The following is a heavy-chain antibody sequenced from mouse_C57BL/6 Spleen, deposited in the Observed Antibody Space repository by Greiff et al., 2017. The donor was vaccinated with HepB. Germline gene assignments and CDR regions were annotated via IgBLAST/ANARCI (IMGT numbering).Heavy chain of an antibody. V-gene: IGHV1-59*01. J-gene: IGHJ2*01. CDR1: GYTFTSYW. CDR2: IDPSDSYT. D-gene: IGHD1-1*01. CDR3: ARGGGVTTVVATGNYFDY. Sequence: VQLQQPGAELVRPGTSVKLSCKASGYTFTSYWMHWVKQRPGQGLEWIGVIDPSDSYTNYNQKFKGKATLTVDTSSSTAYMQLSSLTSEDSAVYYCARGGGVTTVVATGNYFDYWGQGTTLTVSS.